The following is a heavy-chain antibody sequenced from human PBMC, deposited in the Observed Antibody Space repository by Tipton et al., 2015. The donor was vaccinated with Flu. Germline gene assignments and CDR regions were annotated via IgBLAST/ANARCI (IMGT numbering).Heavy chain of an antibody. J-gene: IGHJ3*02. CDR2: IYYSGGT. CDR3: ASYDHRHIYSSSWAGARRAFDI. CDR1: GGSISSGGYY. D-gene: IGHD6-13*01. Sequence: TLSLTCTVSGGSISSGGYYWSWIRQHPGKGLEWIGYIYYSGGTYYNPSLKSRVTISVDTSKNQFSLKLSSVTAADTAVYYCASYDHRHIYSSSWAGARRAFDIWGQGTMVTVSS. V-gene: IGHV4-31*03.